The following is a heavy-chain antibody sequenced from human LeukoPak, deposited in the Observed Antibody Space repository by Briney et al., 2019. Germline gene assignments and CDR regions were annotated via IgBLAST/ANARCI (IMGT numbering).Heavy chain of an antibody. J-gene: IGHJ4*02. CDR1: GGSISSGDYY. Sequence: SSETLSLTCTVSGGSISSGDYYWRWIRQPPGKGLEWIGYIYYSGSTYYNPSLKSLVTISVDTSKNQFSLKLSSVTAADTAVYYCARGRDSDYWGQGTLVTVSS. D-gene: IGHD3-22*01. CDR2: IYYSGST. V-gene: IGHV4-30-4*08. CDR3: ARGRDSDY.